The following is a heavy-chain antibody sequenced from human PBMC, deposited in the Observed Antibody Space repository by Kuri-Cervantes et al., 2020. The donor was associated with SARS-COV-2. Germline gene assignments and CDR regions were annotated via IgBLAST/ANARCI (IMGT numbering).Heavy chain of an antibody. Sequence: GGSLRLSCAASGFTFSSYAMHWVRQAPGKGLEWVAVISYDGSNKYYADSVKGRFTISRDNSKNTLYLQINSLRVEDTAVYYCARDPSTGWSRYFCGMDVWGQGTTVTVSS. D-gene: IGHD6-19*01. J-gene: IGHJ6*02. CDR3: ARDPSTGWSRYFCGMDV. V-gene: IGHV3-30-3*01. CDR2: ISYDGSNK. CDR1: GFTFSSYA.